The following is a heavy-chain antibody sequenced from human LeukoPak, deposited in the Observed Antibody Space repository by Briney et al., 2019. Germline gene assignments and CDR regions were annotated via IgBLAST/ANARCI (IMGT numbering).Heavy chain of an antibody. CDR3: ARLPYGSGSNGYFDY. Sequence: LGESLKISCKGSGYSFTSYWIGWVRQMPGKGLEWMGIIYPGDSDTRYSPSFQGQVTISADKSISTAYLQWSSLKASDTAMYYCARLPYGSGSNGYFDYWGQGTLVTVSS. D-gene: IGHD3-10*01. CDR2: IYPGDSDT. V-gene: IGHV5-51*01. J-gene: IGHJ4*02. CDR1: GYSFTSYW.